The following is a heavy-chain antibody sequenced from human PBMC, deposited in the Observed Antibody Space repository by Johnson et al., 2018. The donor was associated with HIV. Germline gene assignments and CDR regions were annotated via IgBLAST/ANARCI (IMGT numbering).Heavy chain of an antibody. Sequence: VQLVESGGGLVQPGGSLRLSCAASGFTVSSNYMSWVRQAPGKGLEWVSVIYSGSTIYYADSVKGRFTISRDNSKNTLSLQMISLRAEDTAMYYCAKARSLLDYGGFDAFDIWGQGTLVTVSS. CDR2: IYSGSTI. J-gene: IGHJ3*02. V-gene: IGHV3-66*01. D-gene: IGHD4-23*01. CDR3: AKARSLLDYGGFDAFDI. CDR1: GFTVSSNY.